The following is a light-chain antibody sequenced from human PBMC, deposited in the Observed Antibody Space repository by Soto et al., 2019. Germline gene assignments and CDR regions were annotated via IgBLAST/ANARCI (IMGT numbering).Light chain of an antibody. J-gene: IGLJ3*02. CDR2: GNS. V-gene: IGLV1-40*01. Sequence: QSVLTQPPSVSGAPGQRVTISCTGSSSNIGAGYDVHWYQQLPGTAPKLLIYGNSNRPSGVPDRFSGSKSGTSASLAITGLQAEDEGDSYCQSDDSSPGGWVFGGGTKLTVL. CDR1: SSNIGAGYD. CDR3: QSDDSSPGGWV.